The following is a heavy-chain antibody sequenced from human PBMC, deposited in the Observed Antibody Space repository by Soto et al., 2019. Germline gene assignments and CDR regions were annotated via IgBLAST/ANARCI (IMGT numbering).Heavy chain of an antibody. CDR3: ARDGGYSGYFVPSYYYYYGMDV. CDR2: ISAYNGNT. Sequence: QVQLVQSGAEVKKPGASVKVSCKASGYTFTSYGISWVRQAPGQGLEWMGRISAYNGNTNYAQKLQGRVTMTTDTSTSTAYMELRSLRSDDTAVYYCARDGGYSGYFVPSYYYYYGMDVWGQGTTVTVSS. V-gene: IGHV1-18*01. D-gene: IGHD5-12*01. J-gene: IGHJ6*02. CDR1: GYTFTSYG.